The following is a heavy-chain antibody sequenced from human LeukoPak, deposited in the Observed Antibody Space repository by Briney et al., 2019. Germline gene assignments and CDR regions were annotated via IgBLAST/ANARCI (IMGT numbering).Heavy chain of an antibody. CDR2: IYYSGST. CDR1: GGSISSCY. J-gene: IGHJ6*02. Sequence: SETLSLTCTVSGGSISSCYWSWIRQPPGRGLEWIGYIYYSGSTNYNPSLKSRVTISVDTSKNQFSLKLSSVTAADTAVYYCARLRTAAYYYGMDVWGQGTTVTVSS. CDR3: ARLRTAAYYYGMDV. V-gene: IGHV4-59*08.